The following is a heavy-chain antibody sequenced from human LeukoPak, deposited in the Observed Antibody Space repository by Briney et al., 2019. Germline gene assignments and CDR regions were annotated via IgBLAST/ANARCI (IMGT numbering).Heavy chain of an antibody. CDR2: IFTSGST. J-gene: IGHJ6*03. D-gene: IGHD1/OR15-1a*01. V-gene: IGHV4-4*07. Sequence: SETLSLICTVSHGSISSYFWSWIRQPAGKGLEWIGRIFTSGSTNYNPSLKSRVTISVDKSKNQLSLKLTSVTAAGSAVYYCSRLITGTDYYYYYMDVWGKGTTVTVSS. CDR3: SRLITGTDYYYYYMDV. CDR1: HGSISSYF.